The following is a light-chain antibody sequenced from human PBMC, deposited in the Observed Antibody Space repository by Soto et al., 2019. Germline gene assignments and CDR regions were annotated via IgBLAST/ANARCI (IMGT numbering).Light chain of an antibody. CDR1: QNIIKY. Sequence: DIQMTQSPSSLSASVGDRVTITCRTSQNIIKYLNWYQQKPGKAPKFLIYGASTLQTGVPSRFSGGGSGTDFTLTISSLQLEDFATYYCQQTYTTPYTFGQGTKLDIK. J-gene: IGKJ2*01. CDR3: QQTYTTPYT. V-gene: IGKV1-39*01. CDR2: GAS.